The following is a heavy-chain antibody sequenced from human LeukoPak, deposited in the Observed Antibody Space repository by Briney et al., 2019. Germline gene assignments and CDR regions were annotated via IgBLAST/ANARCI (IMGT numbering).Heavy chain of an antibody. CDR1: GYTFTGYY. CDR3: ARDRGYSSSWYGY. CDR2: INPNSGGT. Sequence: ASVKVSCKASGYTFTGYYMNWVRQAPGQGLEWMGRINPNSGGTNYAQKFQGRVTMTRDTSISTAYMELSRLRSDDTAVYYCARDRGYSSSWYGYWGQGTLVTVSS. V-gene: IGHV1-2*06. D-gene: IGHD6-13*01. J-gene: IGHJ4*02.